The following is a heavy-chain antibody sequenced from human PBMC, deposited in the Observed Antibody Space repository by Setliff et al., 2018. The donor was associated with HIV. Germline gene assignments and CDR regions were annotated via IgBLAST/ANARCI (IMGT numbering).Heavy chain of an antibody. Sequence: GESLKISCKGSGYGFSSYWIGWVRQMPGKGLEWMGIIYPGDSSTRYSPSFQGQVTISADKSISTAYLQWTSLKVSDTAFYYCAREWVGAHHTDLWGQGALVTVSS. CDR3: AREWVGAHHTDL. CDR2: IYPGDSST. CDR1: GYGFSSYW. J-gene: IGHJ5*02. D-gene: IGHD1-26*01. V-gene: IGHV5-51*01.